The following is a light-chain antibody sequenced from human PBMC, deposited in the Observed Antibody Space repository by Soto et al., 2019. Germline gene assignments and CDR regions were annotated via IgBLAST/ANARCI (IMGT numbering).Light chain of an antibody. CDR2: AAS. Sequence: DIQMTQSPSSLSASVGARVTITCRPSQDLSNYLAWYQQKPGQVPKLLIYAASTLQSGVPSRFSGGGSGTDVSLTISSLQPEDVATYYCQKYNSAPHTFGGGTKVEIQ. J-gene: IGKJ4*02. V-gene: IGKV1-27*01. CDR3: QKYNSAPHT. CDR1: QDLSNY.